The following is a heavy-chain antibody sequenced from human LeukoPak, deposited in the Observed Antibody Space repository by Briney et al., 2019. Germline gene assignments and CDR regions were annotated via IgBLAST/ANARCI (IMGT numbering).Heavy chain of an antibody. CDR3: ARETYYYDSSAGAWFDP. D-gene: IGHD3-22*01. CDR2: IYYSGST. CDR1: GGSISSYY. Sequence: SETLSLTCTVSGGSISSYYWSWIRQPPGKRLEWIGYIYYSGSTNYNPSLKSRVTISVDTSKNPFSLKLSSVTAADTAVYYCARETYYYDSSAGAWFDPWGQGTLVTVSS. V-gene: IGHV4-59*01. J-gene: IGHJ5*02.